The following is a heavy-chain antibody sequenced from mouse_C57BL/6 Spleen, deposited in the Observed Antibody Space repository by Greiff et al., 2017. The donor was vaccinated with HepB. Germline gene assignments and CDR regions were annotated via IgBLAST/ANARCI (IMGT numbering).Heavy chain of an antibody. V-gene: IGHV1-26*01. CDR2: INPNNGGT. D-gene: IGHD4-1*01. CDR3: ARANWSWFAY. CDR1: GYTFTDYY. J-gene: IGHJ3*01. Sequence: EVQLQQSGPELVKPGASVKISCKASGYTFTDYYMNWVKQSHGKSLEWIGDINPNNGGTSYNQKFKGKATLTVDKSSSTAYMELRSLTSEDSAVYYCARANWSWFAYWGQGTRVTVSA.